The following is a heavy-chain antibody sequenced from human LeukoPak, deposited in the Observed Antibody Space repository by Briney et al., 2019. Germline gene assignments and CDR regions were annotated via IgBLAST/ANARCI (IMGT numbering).Heavy chain of an antibody. CDR2: IMQDASEK. CDR1: GFTFSTYW. V-gene: IGHV3-7*01. D-gene: IGHD6-13*01. Sequence: GGSLRLSCLGSGFTFSTYWMSWVRQASGKGLEWVANIMQDASEKSYVDSVKGRFTISRDNARNSLYLQMNSLGAEDTAVYYCAREVYSSSRPADAFDIWGQGTVVTVSS. CDR3: AREVYSSSRPADAFDI. J-gene: IGHJ3*02.